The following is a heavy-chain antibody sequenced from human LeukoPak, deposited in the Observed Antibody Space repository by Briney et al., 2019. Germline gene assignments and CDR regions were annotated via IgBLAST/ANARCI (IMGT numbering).Heavy chain of an antibody. CDR2: ISASGGDT. D-gene: IGHD5-12*01. CDR3: ARSMVATLGFDY. V-gene: IGHV3-23*01. Sequence: GGSLRLSCAASGFTFTTYSFSWVRQAPGKGLEWVSGISASGGDTFYADSVKGRFTISRDNSKNTLYLQMNSLRAEDTAVYYCARSMVATLGFDYWGQGTLVTVSS. CDR1: GFTFTTYS. J-gene: IGHJ4*02.